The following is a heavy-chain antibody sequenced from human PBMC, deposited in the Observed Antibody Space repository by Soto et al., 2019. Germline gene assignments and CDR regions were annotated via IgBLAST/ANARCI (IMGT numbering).Heavy chain of an antibody. D-gene: IGHD4-4*01. CDR2: IYPGDSDT. J-gene: IGHJ6*03. CDR3: VRSGSTTVTTSDSNYYYYYMDV. Sequence: PGESLKISCKGSGYSFTSYWIGWVRQMPGKGLEWMGIIYPGDSDTRYSPSFQGQVTISADKSISTAYLQWSSLKASDTAMYYCVRSGSTTVTTSDSNYYYYYMDVWGKGTTVTVSS. CDR1: GYSFTSYW. V-gene: IGHV5-51*01.